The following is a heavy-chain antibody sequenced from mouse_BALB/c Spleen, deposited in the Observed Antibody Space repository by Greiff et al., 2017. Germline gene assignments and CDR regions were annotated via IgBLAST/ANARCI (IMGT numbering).Heavy chain of an antibody. J-gene: IGHJ4*01. D-gene: IGHD2-4*01. CDR1: GFTFSSYG. Sequence: DVQLVESGGGLVQPGGSLKLSCAASGFTFSSYGMSWVRQTPDKRLELVATINSNGGSTYYPDSVKGRFTISRDNAKNTLYLQMSSLKSEDTAMYYCARPMITTRDYAMDYWGQGTSVTVSS. CDR3: ARPMITTRDYAMDY. V-gene: IGHV5-6-3*01. CDR2: INSNGGST.